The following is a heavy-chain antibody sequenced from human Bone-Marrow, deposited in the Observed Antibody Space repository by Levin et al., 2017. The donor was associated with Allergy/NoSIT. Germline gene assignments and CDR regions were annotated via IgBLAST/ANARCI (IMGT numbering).Heavy chain of an antibody. CDR1: GGSISSSSYY. CDR3: ARQRGYEPLY. CDR2: IYYSGST. J-gene: IGHJ4*02. D-gene: IGHD6-13*01. Sequence: SETLSLTCTVSGGSISSSSYYWGWIRQPPGKGLEWIGSIYYSGSTYYNPSLKSRVTISVDTSKNQFSLKLSSVTAADTAVYYCARQRGYEPLYWGQGTLVTVSS. V-gene: IGHV4-39*01.